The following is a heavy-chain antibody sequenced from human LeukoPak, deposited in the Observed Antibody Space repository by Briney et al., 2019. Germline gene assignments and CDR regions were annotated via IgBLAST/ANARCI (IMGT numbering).Heavy chain of an antibody. J-gene: IGHJ4*02. CDR3: ARHGGSSWYIVDY. D-gene: IGHD6-13*01. Sequence: SETLSLTCTVSSGSISSSSYYWGWLRQPPGRGLEWIASIYYSRSTYSNSAHKRRVTISVDTSKSQFSLKLSSVTAADTAVYYCARHGGSSWYIVDYWGQGTLVTVSS. V-gene: IGHV4-39*01. CDR2: IYYSRST. CDR1: SGSISSSSYY.